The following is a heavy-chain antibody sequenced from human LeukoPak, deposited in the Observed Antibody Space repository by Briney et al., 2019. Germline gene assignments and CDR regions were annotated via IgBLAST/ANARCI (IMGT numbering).Heavy chain of an antibody. J-gene: IGHJ4*02. CDR3: ARDYDYGDYALLY. Sequence: PGGSLRLSCAASGFTFSGYWMSWVRQAPGKGLEWVANIKQDGSEKYYVDSVKGRFTISRDNAKNSLYLQMNSLRAEDTAVYYCARDYDYGDYALLYWGQGTLVTVSS. D-gene: IGHD4-17*01. CDR2: IKQDGSEK. V-gene: IGHV3-7*05. CDR1: GFTFSGYW.